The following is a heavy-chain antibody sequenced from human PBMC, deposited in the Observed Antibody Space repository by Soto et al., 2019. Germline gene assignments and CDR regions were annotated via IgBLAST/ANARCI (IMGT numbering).Heavy chain of an antibody. CDR1: GFTFSSYA. CDR2: ISGSGGST. CDR3: AKDEDLVVTAMNYGMDV. Sequence: PGGSLRLSCAASGFTFSSYAMSGVRQAPGKGLEWVSAISGSGGSTYYADSVKGRFTISRDNSKNTLYLQMNSLRAEDTAVYYCAKDEDLVVTAMNYGMDVWGQGTTVTVSS. V-gene: IGHV3-23*01. J-gene: IGHJ6*02. D-gene: IGHD2-21*02.